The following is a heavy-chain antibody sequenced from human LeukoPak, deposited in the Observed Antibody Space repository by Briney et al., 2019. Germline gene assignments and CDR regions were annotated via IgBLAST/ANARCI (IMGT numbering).Heavy chain of an antibody. CDR2: ISGSGGST. CDR1: GFTFSSYA. V-gene: IGHV3-23*01. Sequence: PGGSLRLSCAASGFTFSSYAMSWVRQAPGKGLEWVSAISGSGGSTYYADSVKGRFTISRDNSKNTMYLQMNSLRAEDTAVYYWAKDYYDILTGSSYYFDYWGQGTLVTVSS. CDR3: AKDYYDILTGSSYYFDY. D-gene: IGHD3-9*01. J-gene: IGHJ4*02.